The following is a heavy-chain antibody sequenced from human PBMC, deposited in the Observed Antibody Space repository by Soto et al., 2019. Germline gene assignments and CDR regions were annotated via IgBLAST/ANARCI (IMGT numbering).Heavy chain of an antibody. CDR1: GGSISSSSYY. Sequence: SETLSLTCTVSGGSISSSSYYWGWISQPPRKGLEWIGSIYYSGSTYYNPSLKSRVTISVDTSKNQFSLKLSSVTAADTAVYYCARGRRYGSGSYPIGYWGQGTLVTVSS. CDR2: IYYSGST. D-gene: IGHD3-10*01. CDR3: ARGRRYGSGSYPIGY. J-gene: IGHJ4*02. V-gene: IGHV4-39*07.